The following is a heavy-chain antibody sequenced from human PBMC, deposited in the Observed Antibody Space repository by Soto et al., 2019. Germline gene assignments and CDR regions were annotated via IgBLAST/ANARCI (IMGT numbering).Heavy chain of an antibody. Sequence: EVQLVESGGGLVQPGGSLRLSCAASGFTFSSYWMSWVRQAPGRGLEWMANIKHDGSEKYYVDSVKGRLTISRDNAKNSLYLQMHSLRAEDTAVYYCARSPHKDSRPDYWGQGTLVTVSA. CDR2: IKHDGSEK. D-gene: IGHD3-22*01. CDR3: ARSPHKDSRPDY. V-gene: IGHV3-7*03. CDR1: GFTFSSYW. J-gene: IGHJ4*02.